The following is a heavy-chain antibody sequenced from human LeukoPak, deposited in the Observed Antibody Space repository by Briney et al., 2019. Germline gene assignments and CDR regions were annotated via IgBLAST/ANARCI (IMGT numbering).Heavy chain of an antibody. CDR2: IHKDGSET. J-gene: IGHJ4*02. CDR3: ARLDYSRVYVY. Sequence: PGGSLRLSCTVSGFTVSINSMSWVRQAPGKGLEWVANIHKDGSETYFVDSVKGRFTMSRDNAENSLSLQMSSLKAEDTTIYYCARLDYSRVYVYWGQGTLVTVSS. V-gene: IGHV3-7*01. CDR1: GFTVSINS. D-gene: IGHD4-11*01.